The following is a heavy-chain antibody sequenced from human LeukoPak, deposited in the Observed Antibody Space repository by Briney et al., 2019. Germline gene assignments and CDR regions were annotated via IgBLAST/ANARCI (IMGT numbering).Heavy chain of an antibody. V-gene: IGHV4-59*01. Sequence: PSETLSLTCTVPGGSISSYYWSWIRQPPGKGLEWIGYIYYSGSTNYNPSLKSRVTISVDTSKNQFSLKLSSVTAADTAVYYCARVVPAGASTPSFDYWGQGTLVTVSS. CDR1: GGSISSYY. CDR2: IYYSGST. J-gene: IGHJ4*02. D-gene: IGHD2-2*01. CDR3: ARVVPAGASTPSFDY.